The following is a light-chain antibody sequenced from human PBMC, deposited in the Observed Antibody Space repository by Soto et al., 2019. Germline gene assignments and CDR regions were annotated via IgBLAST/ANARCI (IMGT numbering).Light chain of an antibody. Sequence: MTQSPVTLSVSPGERATLSCRAGQSVSSWLAWYQQKPGKVPRLLISAASSLQSGVPSRFSGSGSGTDFNLTISSLQPEDFATYYCQQANSFPLAFGQGTRLEIK. V-gene: IGKV1-12*01. CDR2: AAS. CDR1: QSVSSW. J-gene: IGKJ5*01. CDR3: QQANSFPLA.